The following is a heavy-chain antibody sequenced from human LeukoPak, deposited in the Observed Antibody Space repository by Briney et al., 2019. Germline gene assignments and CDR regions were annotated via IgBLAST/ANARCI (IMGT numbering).Heavy chain of an antibody. CDR1: GFPFSDYW. J-gene: IGHJ4*02. CDR3: SRSLDY. CDR2: IKQDGSEQ. Sequence: PGGSPRLSCAASGFPFSDYWMDWVRQAPGKGMEWVANIKQDGSEQYYADSVKGRFTISRDNAKNSLYLQMNSLRAEDTAVYYCSRSLDYWGQGALVTVSS. V-gene: IGHV3-7*01.